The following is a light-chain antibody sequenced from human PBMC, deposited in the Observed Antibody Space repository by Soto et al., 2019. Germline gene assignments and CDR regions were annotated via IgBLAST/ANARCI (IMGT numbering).Light chain of an antibody. V-gene: IGKV3-20*01. J-gene: IGKJ4*01. CDR1: PSVTSNY. CDR2: RAS. CDR3: QQYGSSPLT. Sequence: ETVLTQSPDTLSLSPGESATLSCRASPSVTSNYLAWYQQKPGQAPSLLIYRASSRATGIPDRFSGSGSGTDFTLIISRLEPEDFAVYYCQQYGSSPLTFGGGTKVDI.